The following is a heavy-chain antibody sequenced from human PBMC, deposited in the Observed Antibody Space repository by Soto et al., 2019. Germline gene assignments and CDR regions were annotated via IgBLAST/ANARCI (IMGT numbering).Heavy chain of an antibody. CDR3: ARWVRFGAFDI. CDR2: IYYSGST. V-gene: IGHV4-59*01. CDR1: GGSISSYY. J-gene: IGHJ3*02. D-gene: IGHD3-16*01. Sequence: SETLSLTCTVSGGSISSYYWSWIRQPPGKGLEWIGYIYYSGSTNYNPSLKSRVTISVDTSKNQFSLKLSSVTAADTAVYYCARWVRFGAFDIWGQGTMVTVSS.